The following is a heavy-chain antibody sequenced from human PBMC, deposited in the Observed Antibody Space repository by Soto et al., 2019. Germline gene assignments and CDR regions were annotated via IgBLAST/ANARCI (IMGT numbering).Heavy chain of an antibody. CDR2: IYHSGST. Sequence: QVQLQESGPRLVRPSETLSLTCVVSGGSISSSHSWSWVRQPPGKGLEWIAEIYHSGSTNYNPSLKSRVTISVDKSKNQFSLKLNSVTAADTAVYFCARAVASPGLFYFDFWGQGSLVTVSS. CDR1: GGSISSSHS. D-gene: IGHD7-27*01. CDR3: ARAVASPGLFYFDF. J-gene: IGHJ4*02. V-gene: IGHV4-4*02.